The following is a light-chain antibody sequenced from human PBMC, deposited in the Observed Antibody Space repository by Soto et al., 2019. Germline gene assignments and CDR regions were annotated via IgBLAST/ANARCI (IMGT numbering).Light chain of an antibody. CDR3: QQHSNWPRT. CDR2: GAS. Sequence: EIVLTQSPGTLSLSPGERATLSGRASQSVSNNYLAWYQQKPGQAPRLLIYGASNRATGIPDRFSGSGSGTDFTLTISRLEPEDFAVYYCQQHSNWPRTFGQGTKVDIK. CDR1: QSVSNNY. J-gene: IGKJ1*01. V-gene: IGKV3D-20*02.